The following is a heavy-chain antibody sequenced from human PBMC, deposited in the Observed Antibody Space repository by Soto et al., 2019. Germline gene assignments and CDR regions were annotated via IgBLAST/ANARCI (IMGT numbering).Heavy chain of an antibody. CDR1: GYPVTAYY. CDR2: INPATGAA. V-gene: IGHV1-2*02. D-gene: IGHD3-3*01. CDR3: ARGGGVGVAGSAAFDM. J-gene: IGHJ3*02. Sequence: QLHLVQSGAVVKKPGASVTVSCSASGYPVTAYYMHWVRQAPGRGLEWMGGINPATGAAKYTQTFQGRVSRSGDTAPSTVLNEPGGLTSGVAAVFSGARGGGVGVAGSAAFDMWGQGTLVTVSS.